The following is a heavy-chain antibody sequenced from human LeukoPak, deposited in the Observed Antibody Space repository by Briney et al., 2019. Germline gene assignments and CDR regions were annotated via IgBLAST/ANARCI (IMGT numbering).Heavy chain of an antibody. CDR1: GYPFSAHF. CDR3: ARGFYSSSSGVDY. Sequence: ASVRVSCKASGYPFSAHFLNWVRQAPGQGLEWMGNIDTTTGNPRYAQDFTGRFVFSLDTSVSTAYLQISSLKAEDTAVYYCARGFYSSSSGVDYWGQGTLVTVSS. CDR2: IDTTTGNP. V-gene: IGHV7-4-1*02. J-gene: IGHJ4*02. D-gene: IGHD6-6*01.